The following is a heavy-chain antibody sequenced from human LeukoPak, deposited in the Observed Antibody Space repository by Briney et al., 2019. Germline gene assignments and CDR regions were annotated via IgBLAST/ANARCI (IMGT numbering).Heavy chain of an antibody. V-gene: IGHV4-39*01. CDR2: IFHNGGST. CDR1: GGPISSNSYY. J-gene: IGHJ4*02. Sequence: SETLSLTCAVSGGPISSNSYYWGWIRQPPGKGLEWIGSIFHNGGSTYYNPSPKSRVTISGDTSKNQFSLKLSSVTAADTALYYCASAPRQGSIGGLDYWGQGTLVTVPS. D-gene: IGHD3-16*01. CDR3: ASAPRQGSIGGLDY.